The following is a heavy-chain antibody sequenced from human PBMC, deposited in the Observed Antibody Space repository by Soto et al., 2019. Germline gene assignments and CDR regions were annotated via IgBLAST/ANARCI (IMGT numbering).Heavy chain of an antibody. Sequence: WIRQPPGKALEWLALIYWNDDKRYSPSLKSRLTITKDTSKNQVVLKMTNVDPVDTGTYYCAREGAIVPRFFDPWGQGTRVTVSS. D-gene: IGHD1-26*01. V-gene: IGHV2-5*01. CDR3: AREGAIVPRFFDP. J-gene: IGHJ5*02. CDR2: IYWNDDK.